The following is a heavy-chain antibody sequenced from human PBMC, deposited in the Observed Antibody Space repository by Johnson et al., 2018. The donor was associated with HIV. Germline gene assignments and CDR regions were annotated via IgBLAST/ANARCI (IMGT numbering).Heavy chain of an antibody. CDR3: ARDYYALPWGYDAFDI. J-gene: IGHJ3*02. D-gene: IGHD3-10*01. CDR1: GFTFDDYD. V-gene: IGHV3-20*04. CDR2: INWNGGST. Sequence: EVQLVESGGGFVQPGRSLRLSCVASGFTFDDYDMTWVRQAPGKGLEWVSGINWNGGSTGYADSVKGRFTISRDNAKNSLYLQMDSLRAEDTAVYYCARDYYALPWGYDAFDIWGQGTMVTVSS.